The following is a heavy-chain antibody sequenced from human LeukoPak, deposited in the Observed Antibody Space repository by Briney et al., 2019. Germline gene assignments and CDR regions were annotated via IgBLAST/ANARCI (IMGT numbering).Heavy chain of an antibody. V-gene: IGHV3-30-3*01. CDR3: AKGEKNIIAAAASDY. D-gene: IGHD6-13*01. Sequence: GGSLRLSCAASGFTFSSYAMHWVRQAPGKGLEWVAVISYDGSNKYYADSVKGRFTISRDNSKNTLYLQMNSLRAEDTAVYYCAKGEKNIIAAAASDYWGQGTLVTVSS. J-gene: IGHJ4*02. CDR2: ISYDGSNK. CDR1: GFTFSSYA.